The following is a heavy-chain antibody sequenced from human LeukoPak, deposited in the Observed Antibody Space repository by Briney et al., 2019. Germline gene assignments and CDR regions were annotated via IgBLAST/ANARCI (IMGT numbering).Heavy chain of an antibody. J-gene: IGHJ4*02. D-gene: IGHD1-26*01. Sequence: GGSLRLSCAASGFTFSSYSMNWVRQAPGKGLEWVSYISSSSSTIYYADSVKGRFTISRDNSKNTLYLQMNSLRAEDTAVYYCAKWGIVGATTPLDYWGQGTLVTVSS. CDR2: ISSSSSTI. CDR3: AKWGIVGATTPLDY. V-gene: IGHV3-48*01. CDR1: GFTFSSYS.